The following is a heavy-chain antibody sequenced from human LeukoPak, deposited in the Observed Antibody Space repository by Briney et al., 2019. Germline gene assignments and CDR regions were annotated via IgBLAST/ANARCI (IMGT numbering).Heavy chain of an antibody. Sequence: SETLSLTCTVSGGSISSSSYYWGWIRQPPGKGLEWIGSIYYSGSTYYNPSLKSRVTISVDTSKNQFSLKLSSVTAADTAVYYCARGGSSSWRVTWGQGTLVTVSS. V-gene: IGHV4-39*07. J-gene: IGHJ4*02. CDR2: IYYSGST. CDR1: GGSISSSSYY. D-gene: IGHD6-13*01. CDR3: ARGGSSSWRVT.